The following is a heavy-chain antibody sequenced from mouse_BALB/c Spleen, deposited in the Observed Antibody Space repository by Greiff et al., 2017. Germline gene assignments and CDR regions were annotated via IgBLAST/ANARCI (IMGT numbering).Heavy chain of an antibody. CDR1: GFTFSSYG. V-gene: IGHV5-6*01. D-gene: IGHD1-1*01. CDR3: AIIYYYGSSYHFDY. Sequence: VESGGDLVKPGGSLKLSCAASGFTFSSYGMSWVRQTPDKRLEWVATISSGGSYTYYPDSVKGRFTISRDNAKNTLYLQMSSLKSEDTAMYYCAIIYYYGSSYHFDYWGQGTTLTVSS. CDR2: ISSGGSYT. J-gene: IGHJ2*01.